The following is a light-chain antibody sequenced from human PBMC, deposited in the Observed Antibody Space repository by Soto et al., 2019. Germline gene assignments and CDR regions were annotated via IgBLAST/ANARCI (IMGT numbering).Light chain of an antibody. CDR3: QSYDRSLSGSV. V-gene: IGLV1-40*01. Sequence: QSVLTQPPSVSGPQGQGATFSSPGAASNIGAGYDVHWYQQLPGAAPKLPILGNDNRPSGVPDRFSGSRSGTSASLAITGLQAEDEADYYCQSYDRSLSGSVFGAGTKLTVL. CDR2: GND. CDR1: ASNIGAGYD. J-gene: IGLJ1*01.